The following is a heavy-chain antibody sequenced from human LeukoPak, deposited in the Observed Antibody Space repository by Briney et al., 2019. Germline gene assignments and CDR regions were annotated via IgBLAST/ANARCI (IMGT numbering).Heavy chain of an antibody. J-gene: IGHJ4*02. Sequence: GGPLRLSCAASGFNFSAYGMLWVRQAPGKALEWVAFIRHYGNLKYYAIPVKVRLSTSKDNSKNTLDLQMNSQRDEDTAVYYCAKPSALKDANYGLTGTNYWGQGILVTVSS. D-gene: IGHD1-14*01. CDR3: AKPSALKDANYGLTGTNY. V-gene: IGHV3-30*02. CDR2: IRHYGNLK. CDR1: GFNFSAYG.